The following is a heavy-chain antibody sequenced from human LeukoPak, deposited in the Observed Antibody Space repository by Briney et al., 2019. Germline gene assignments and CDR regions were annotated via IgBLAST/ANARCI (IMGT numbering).Heavy chain of an antibody. CDR1: GGSFSGYY. Sequence: SETLSLTCAVYGGSFSGYYWSWLRQPPGKGLEWIGSIYHSGSTYYNPSLKSRVTISVDTSKNQFSLKLSSVTAADTAVYYCARARKTGDNSGSLDYWGQGTLVTVSS. J-gene: IGHJ4*02. V-gene: IGHV4-34*01. CDR2: IYHSGST. D-gene: IGHD4-23*01. CDR3: ARARKTGDNSGSLDY.